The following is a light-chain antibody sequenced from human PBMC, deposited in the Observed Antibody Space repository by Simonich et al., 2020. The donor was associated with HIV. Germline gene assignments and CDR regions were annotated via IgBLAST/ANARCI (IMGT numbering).Light chain of an antibody. CDR1: QSVSTNY. CDR3: QQYNNWPSPFT. Sequence: IVLTQSPGTLSLSPGERATLSCRASQSVSTNYLAWYQQKPGQVPRLLIHGASSRATCIPDRFSGSGFGTDFTLTISSMQSEDFAVYYCQQYNNWPSPFTFGPGTKVDIK. J-gene: IGKJ3*01. CDR2: GAS. V-gene: IGKV3-20*01.